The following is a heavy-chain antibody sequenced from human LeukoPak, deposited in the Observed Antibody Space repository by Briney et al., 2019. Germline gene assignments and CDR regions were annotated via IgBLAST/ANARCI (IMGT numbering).Heavy chain of an antibody. CDR1: GFTVSSNY. J-gene: IGHJ4*02. Sequence: GGSLRLSCAASGFTVSSNYMSWVRQAPGKGLEWVAVISYDGSNKYYADSVKGRFTISRDNSKNTLYLQMNSLRAEDTAVYYCARTMCLGGDCYLPFDYWGQGTLVTVSS. V-gene: IGHV3-30-3*01. CDR3: ARTMCLGGDCYLPFDY. D-gene: IGHD2-21*02. CDR2: ISYDGSNK.